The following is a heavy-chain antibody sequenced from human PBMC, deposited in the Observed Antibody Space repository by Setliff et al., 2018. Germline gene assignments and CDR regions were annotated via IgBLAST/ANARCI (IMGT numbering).Heavy chain of an antibody. J-gene: IGHJ4*02. CDR3: LRLVRYCTKIACQATSGDEV. CDR2: ISAYNGKT. V-gene: IGHV1-18*01. Sequence: ASVKVSCKASGYTLSNSILSWVRQAPGQGLEWMGWISAYNGKTYFAQKFQDRITLTTDTSTNTGYLELRDLRSDDTAVYYCLRLVRYCTKIACQATSGDEVWGLGTLVTVSS. D-gene: IGHD2-8*01. CDR1: GYTLSNSI.